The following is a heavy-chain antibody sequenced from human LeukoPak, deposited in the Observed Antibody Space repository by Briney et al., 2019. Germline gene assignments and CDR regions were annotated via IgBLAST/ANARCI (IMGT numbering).Heavy chain of an antibody. J-gene: IGHJ3*02. Sequence: SETLSLTCTVSGGSTSSSNYYWGWIRQPPGKGLEWIGFIYLSGSTYYNPSLKSRVTISVDTSKNQFSLKLSSVTAADTAVYYCASSGVGSFGAFDIWGQGTMVTVSS. CDR2: IYLSGST. D-gene: IGHD2-8*01. V-gene: IGHV4-39*07. CDR3: ASSGVGSFGAFDI. CDR1: GGSTSSSNYY.